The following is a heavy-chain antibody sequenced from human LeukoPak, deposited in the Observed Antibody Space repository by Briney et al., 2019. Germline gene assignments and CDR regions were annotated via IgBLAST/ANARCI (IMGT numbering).Heavy chain of an antibody. V-gene: IGHV4-39*07. CDR2: INHSGST. CDR1: GGSISSGSYY. J-gene: IGHJ5*02. CDR3: ARGGKGIVVVPAAIFWFDP. D-gene: IGHD2-2*02. Sequence: SETLSLTCTVSGGSISSGSYYWSWIRQPPGKGLEWIGEINHSGSTNYNPSLKSRVTISVDTSKNQFSLKLSSVTAADTAVYYCARGGKGIVVVPAAIFWFDPWGQGTLVTVSS.